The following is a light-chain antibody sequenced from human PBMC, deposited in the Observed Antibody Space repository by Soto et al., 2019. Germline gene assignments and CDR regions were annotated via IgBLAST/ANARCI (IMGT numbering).Light chain of an antibody. Sequence: DIQMTQSPSTLSGSLGDRVTITCRASQSIRTYLAWYQQKPGQPPKLLIYWASTRDSGVPDRFSGSGSGTDFTLTISSLQAEDVAVYYCQQYYSTTLTFGQGTRLEIK. CDR1: QSIRTY. CDR3: QQYYSTTLT. J-gene: IGKJ5*01. V-gene: IGKV4-1*01. CDR2: WAS.